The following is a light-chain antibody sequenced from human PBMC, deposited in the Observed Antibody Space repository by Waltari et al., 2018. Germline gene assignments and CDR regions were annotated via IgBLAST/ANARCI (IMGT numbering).Light chain of an antibody. V-gene: IGKV1-5*03. CDR3: QQYSTYSRT. J-gene: IGKJ1*01. Sequence: DVQMTQSPSTPSSSVGDRVTTPCRASQSISNWLAWYQQKPGQAPKVLIYKASNLESGVPSRFSGSGSGTEFTLTISSLQPDDCATYYCQQYSTYSRTFGQGTKVEIK. CDR1: QSISNW. CDR2: KAS.